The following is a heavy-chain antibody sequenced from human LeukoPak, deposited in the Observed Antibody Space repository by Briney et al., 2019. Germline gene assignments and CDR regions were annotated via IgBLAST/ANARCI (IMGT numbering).Heavy chain of an antibody. CDR1: RFKFSSYG. Sequence: GGSLRLSCEASRFKFSSYGMHWVRQAPGKGLEWVAVISYDGSNKYYEDSVKGRFSISRDNSKNTLYLQMNSLRAEDTAVYYCARDVGSGSYYVYWGQGTLVTVSS. CDR3: ARDVGSGSYYVY. D-gene: IGHD1-26*01. J-gene: IGHJ4*02. V-gene: IGHV3-30*03. CDR2: ISYDGSNK.